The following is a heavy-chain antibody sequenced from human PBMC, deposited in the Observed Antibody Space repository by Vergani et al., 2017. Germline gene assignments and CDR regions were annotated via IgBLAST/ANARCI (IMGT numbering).Heavy chain of an antibody. J-gene: IGHJ6*02. CDR1: GFTFSSYW. CDR3: ARDSYYYGSGSYSRGGRNYYYYYGMDV. V-gene: IGHV3-7*01. Sequence: EVQLVESGGGLVQPGGSLRLSCAASGFTFSSYWMSWVRQAPGKGLEWVANIKQDGSEKYYVDSVKGRFTISRDNAKNSLYLQMNSLRAEDTAVYYCARDSYYYGSGSYSRGGRNYYYYYGMDVWGQGTTVTVSS. CDR2: IKQDGSEK. D-gene: IGHD3-10*01.